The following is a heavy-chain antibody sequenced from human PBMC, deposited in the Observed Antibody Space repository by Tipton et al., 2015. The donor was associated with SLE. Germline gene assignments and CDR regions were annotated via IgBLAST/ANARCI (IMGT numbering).Heavy chain of an antibody. CDR1: GFTFSSYA. Sequence: AASGFTFSSYAMHWVRQAPGKGLEWVAVISYDGSNKYYADSVKGRFTISRDNSKNTLYLQMNSLRAEDTAVYYCSASLLPLYGMDVWGQGTTVTVSS. D-gene: IGHD2-15*01. CDR3: SASLLPLYGMDV. CDR2: ISYDGSNK. J-gene: IGHJ6*02. V-gene: IGHV3-30*04.